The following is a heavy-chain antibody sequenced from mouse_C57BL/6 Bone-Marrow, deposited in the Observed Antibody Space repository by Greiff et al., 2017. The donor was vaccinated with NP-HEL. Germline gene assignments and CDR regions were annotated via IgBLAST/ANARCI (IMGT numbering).Heavy chain of an antibody. CDR3: ARDGGYYPGAMDY. J-gene: IGHJ4*01. Sequence: EVMLVESGGGLVKPGGSLKLSCVASGFTFSSYAMSWVRQTPEKRLEWVATISDGGSYTYYPDNVKGRFTISRDNAKNNLYLQMSHLKSEDTAMYYCARDGGYYPGAMDYWGQGTSVTVSS. D-gene: IGHD2-3*01. CDR1: GFTFSSYA. V-gene: IGHV5-4*01. CDR2: ISDGGSYT.